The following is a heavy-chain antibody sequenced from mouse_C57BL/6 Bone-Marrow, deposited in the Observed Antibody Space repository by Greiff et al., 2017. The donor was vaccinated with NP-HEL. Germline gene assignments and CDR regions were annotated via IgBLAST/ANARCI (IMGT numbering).Heavy chain of an antibody. Sequence: EVHLVESGEGLVKPGGSLKLSCAASGFTFSSYAMSWVRQTPEKRLEWVAYISSGGDYIYYADTVKGRFTLSRDNARNTLYLQMSSLKSEDTAMYYCLWLRREDYYAMDYWGQGTSVTVSS. CDR1: GFTFSSYA. D-gene: IGHD2-2*01. V-gene: IGHV5-9-1*02. CDR2: ISSGGDYI. CDR3: LWLRREDYYAMDY. J-gene: IGHJ4*01.